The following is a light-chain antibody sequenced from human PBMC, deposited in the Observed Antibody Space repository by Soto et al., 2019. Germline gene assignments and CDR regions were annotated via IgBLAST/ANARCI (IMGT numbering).Light chain of an antibody. V-gene: IGKV3D-15*01. CDR2: FGS. CDR1: HSVGSL. Sequence: EIVVTQSPATLSLSPGDRATLYCRASHSVGSLLAWYRQKPGQAPRLLIYFGSNRAAGIPPRFSGSGSGTDFTLTISSLQSEDFAVYYCQQYNNWPPITFGQGTRLEIK. CDR3: QQYNNWPPIT. J-gene: IGKJ5*01.